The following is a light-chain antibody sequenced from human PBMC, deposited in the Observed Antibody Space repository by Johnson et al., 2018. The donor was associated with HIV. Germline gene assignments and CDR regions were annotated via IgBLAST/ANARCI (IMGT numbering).Light chain of an antibody. CDR2: DNN. CDR1: SSNIGNSY. J-gene: IGLJ1*01. Sequence: QPVLTQPPSVSAAPGQKVTISCSGSSSNIGNSYVSWYQQLPGTAPKLLIYDNNMRPSGIPDRFSGSKSGTSAALGITGVQTGDEADYYCGTWDSSLSAYVFGTGTKVTV. CDR3: GTWDSSLSAYV. V-gene: IGLV1-51*01.